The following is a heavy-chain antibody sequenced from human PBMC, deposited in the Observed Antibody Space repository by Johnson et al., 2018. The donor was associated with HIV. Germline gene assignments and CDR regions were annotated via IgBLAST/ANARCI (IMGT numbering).Heavy chain of an antibody. J-gene: IGHJ3*02. Sequence: VQLVESGGGVVQPGRSLRLSCAASGFTFDDYAMTWVRQAPGKGLAWVSAINWNGGTTGYTDSVKGRFTISRDNAKNSLYLQMNSLRAEDTAVYYCARASDAFDIWGQGTMVTVSS. V-gene: IGHV3-20*04. CDR3: ARASDAFDI. CDR2: INWNGGTT. CDR1: GFTFDDYA.